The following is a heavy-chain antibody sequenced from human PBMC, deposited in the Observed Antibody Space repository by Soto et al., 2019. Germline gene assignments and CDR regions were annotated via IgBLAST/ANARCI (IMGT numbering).Heavy chain of an antibody. J-gene: IGHJ4*02. V-gene: IGHV3-21*01. CDR2: ISSSSSYI. CDR3: ARGQGELLRWHQAFDY. D-gene: IGHD1-26*01. Sequence: EVQLVESGGGLVKPGGSLRLSCAASGFTFSSYSMNWVRQAPGKGLEWVSSISSSSSYIYYADSVKGRFTISRDNAKNSLDLQMNSLRAEDTAVYYCARGQGELLRWHQAFDYWGQGTLVTVSS. CDR1: GFTFSSYS.